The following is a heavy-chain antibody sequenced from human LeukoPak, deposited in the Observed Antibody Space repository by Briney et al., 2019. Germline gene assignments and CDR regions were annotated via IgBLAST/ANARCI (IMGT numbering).Heavy chain of an antibody. CDR1: GFTFSNAW. D-gene: IGHD3-3*01. J-gene: IGHJ6*03. CDR3: TTDTVTIFGVVIYYYYYMDV. CDR2: IKSKTDGGTT. Sequence: PGGSLRLSXAASGFTFSNAWMSWVRQAPGKGLEWVGRIKSKTDGGTTDYAAPVKGRFTISRDDSKNTLYLQMNSLKTEDTAVYYCTTDTVTIFGVVIYYYYYMDVWGKGTTVTVSS. V-gene: IGHV3-15*01.